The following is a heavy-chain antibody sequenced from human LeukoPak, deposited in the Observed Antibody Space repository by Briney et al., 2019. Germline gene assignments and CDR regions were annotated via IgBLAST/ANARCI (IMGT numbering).Heavy chain of an antibody. CDR1: GFTFSSYS. J-gene: IGHJ4*02. D-gene: IGHD1-26*01. Sequence: PGGSLRLSCAASGFTFSSYSMNWVRQAPGKGLEWVSSISSSSSYIYYADSVKGRFTIPRDNAKNSLYLQMNSLRAEDTAVYYCAKAVWDSEWELLPFTYWGQGTLVTVSS. CDR2: ISSSSSYI. V-gene: IGHV3-21*04. CDR3: AKAVWDSEWELLPFTY.